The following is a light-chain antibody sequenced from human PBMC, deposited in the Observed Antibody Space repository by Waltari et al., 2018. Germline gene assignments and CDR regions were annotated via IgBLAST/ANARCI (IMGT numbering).Light chain of an antibody. CDR1: SSNIGSNT. J-gene: IGLJ1*01. V-gene: IGLV1-44*01. CDR2: YTD. Sequence: QSTLTQPSSASGTPGQRVTIYCSGSSSNIGSNTVTWYQQLPGTAPKLLIYYTDQRPSGVSDRFSGSKSGTSASLAFSGLQSEDEAHYYCAAWDDSLNGYVFGSGTEVTVL. CDR3: AAWDDSLNGYV.